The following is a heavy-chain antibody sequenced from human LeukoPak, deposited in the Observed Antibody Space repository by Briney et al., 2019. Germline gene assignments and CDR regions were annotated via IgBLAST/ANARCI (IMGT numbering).Heavy chain of an antibody. CDR2: INHSGST. D-gene: IGHD1-26*01. CDR1: GFTFSSYW. V-gene: IGHV4-34*01. J-gene: IGHJ4*02. Sequence: GSLRLSCAASGFTFSSYWMNWVRQAPGKGLEWIGEINHSGSTNYNPSPKSRVTISVDTTKTQFPLKLSSVAAADTAVYYCARGRGKGLYPHYTYYFDYWGQGTLVTVSS. CDR3: ARGRGKGLYPHYTYYFDY.